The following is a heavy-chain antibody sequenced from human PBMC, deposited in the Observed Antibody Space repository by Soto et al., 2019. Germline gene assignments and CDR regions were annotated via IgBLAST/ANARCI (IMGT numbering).Heavy chain of an antibody. CDR1: GGSISSYC. Sequence: SEILSLTCTVSGGSISSYCWSWIRQPPGKGLEWIGYIYYSGSTNYNPSLKSRVTISVDTSKNQFSLKLSSVTAADTAVYYCARGDWDYGYYMDVWGKGTTVTVSS. CDR3: ARGDWDYGYYMDV. J-gene: IGHJ6*03. V-gene: IGHV4-59*01. D-gene: IGHD3-9*01. CDR2: IYYSGST.